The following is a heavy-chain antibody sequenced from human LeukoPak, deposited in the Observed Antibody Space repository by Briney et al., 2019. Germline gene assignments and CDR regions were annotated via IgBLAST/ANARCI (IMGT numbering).Heavy chain of an antibody. CDR1: KFTFSFYD. Sequence: PGGSRRLSCAAAKFTFSFYDMHWVRQGPGKGLEWVSGITTAADTYYAGSVKGRFTISREDARNLLFLQMNSLRAGDTAVYYCARVICGGDCYSDGCFDYWGQGTLVTVSS. CDR3: ARVICGGDCYSDGCFDY. CDR2: ITTAADT. D-gene: IGHD2-21*02. V-gene: IGHV3-13*01. J-gene: IGHJ4*02.